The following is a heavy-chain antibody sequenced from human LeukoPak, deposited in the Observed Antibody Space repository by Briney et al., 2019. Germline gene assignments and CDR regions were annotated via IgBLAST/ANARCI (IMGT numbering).Heavy chain of an antibody. D-gene: IGHD4/OR15-4a*01. V-gene: IGHV3-53*05. Sequence: GGSLRLSCAASGFTVSSNYMSWVRQAPGKGLEWVSAIYSGGSTYYADSVKGRFTVSRDHSRNTVDLRMSSLTLEDTAVYFCAKLVDYCEGRTCFTSYYYTDIWGKGTTVTVSS. CDR1: GFTVSSNY. CDR2: IYSGGST. J-gene: IGHJ6*03. CDR3: AKLVDYCEGRTCFTSYYYTDI.